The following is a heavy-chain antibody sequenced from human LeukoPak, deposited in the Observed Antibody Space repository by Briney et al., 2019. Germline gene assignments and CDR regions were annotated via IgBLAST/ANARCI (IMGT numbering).Heavy chain of an antibody. Sequence: PGGSLRLSCAASGFTFSSYAMSWVRQAPGQGLEWVSAISGSGGSTYYGDSVKGRFTISRDNSKNTLYLQMNSLRAEDTAVYYCVKDQGFYYDSSVYYWGQGTLVTVSS. V-gene: IGHV3-23*01. CDR2: ISGSGGST. J-gene: IGHJ4*02. CDR1: GFTFSSYA. D-gene: IGHD3-22*01. CDR3: VKDQGFYYDSSVYY.